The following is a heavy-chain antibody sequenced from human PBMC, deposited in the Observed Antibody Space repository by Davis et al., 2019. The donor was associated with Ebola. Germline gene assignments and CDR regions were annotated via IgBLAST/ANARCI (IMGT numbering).Heavy chain of an antibody. CDR3: VRVAPGERVGHY. CDR1: GVSLSGYY. D-gene: IGHD7-27*01. J-gene: IGHJ4*02. CDR2: INHSGTA. V-gene: IGHV4-34*01. Sequence: PSETLSLTCVVHGVSLSGYYWGWIRQSPGGGLEWLGEINHSGTAIYNPSLTSRVTMSVDTSKNHFSLKLDSVTAADTALYYCVRVAPGERVGHYWGQGTLVTVSS.